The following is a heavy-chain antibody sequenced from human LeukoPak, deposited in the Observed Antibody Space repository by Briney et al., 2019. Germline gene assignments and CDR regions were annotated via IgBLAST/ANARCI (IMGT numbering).Heavy chain of an antibody. Sequence: PGGSLRLSCAASGFTFSSYGMHWVRQAPGKGLEWVSAISGSGGSTYYADSVKGRFTISRDNSKNTLYLQMNSLRAEDTAVYYCAKSGSIFPNWFGPWGQGTLVTVSS. CDR1: GFTFSSYG. V-gene: IGHV3-23*01. J-gene: IGHJ5*02. CDR2: ISGSGGST. D-gene: IGHD3-3*01. CDR3: AKSGSIFPNWFGP.